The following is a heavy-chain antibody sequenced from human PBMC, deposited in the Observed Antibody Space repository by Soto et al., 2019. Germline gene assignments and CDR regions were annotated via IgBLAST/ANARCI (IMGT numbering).Heavy chain of an antibody. CDR3: ARGQAMIVVVPTTIGAFDI. CDR2: TYYRSKWYN. J-gene: IGHJ3*02. V-gene: IGHV6-1*01. D-gene: IGHD3-22*01. CDR1: GDSVSSNSAA. Sequence: SQTLSLTCAISGDSVSSNSAAWNWIRQSPSRGLEWLGRTYYRSKWYNDYAVSVKSRITINPDTSKNQFSLQLNSVTPEDTAVDYCARGQAMIVVVPTTIGAFDIWGQGTMVTVSS.